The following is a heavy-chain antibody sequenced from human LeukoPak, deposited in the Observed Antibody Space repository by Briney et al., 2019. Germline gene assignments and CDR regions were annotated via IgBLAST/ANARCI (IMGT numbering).Heavy chain of an antibody. CDR1: GFTFSSYA. CDR3: AASLWFGIYPDY. Sequence: GSLRLSCAASGFTFSSYAMSWVRQPPGKGLEWIGEFNHSWGAKYNPSLKSRATISVDTSKNHLSLSLNSVTAADTAVYYCAASLWFGIYPDYWGQGSLVTVPS. J-gene: IGHJ4*02. D-gene: IGHD3-10*01. CDR2: FNHSWGA. V-gene: IGHV4-34*08.